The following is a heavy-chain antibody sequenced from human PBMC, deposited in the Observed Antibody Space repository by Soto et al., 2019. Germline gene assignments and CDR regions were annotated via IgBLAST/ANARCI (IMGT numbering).Heavy chain of an antibody. CDR3: ARAPYYYDSSGYSSASY. J-gene: IGHJ4*02. CDR2: INAGNGNT. Sequence: QVQLVQSGAEVKKPGASVKVSCKASGYTFTSYAMHWVRQAPGQRLEWMGWINAGNGNTKYSQKFQGRVTITRDTSASTAYMELSSLRPEDTALYYCARAPYYYDSSGYSSASYWGQGTLVTVSS. CDR1: GYTFTSYA. D-gene: IGHD3-22*01. V-gene: IGHV1-3*01.